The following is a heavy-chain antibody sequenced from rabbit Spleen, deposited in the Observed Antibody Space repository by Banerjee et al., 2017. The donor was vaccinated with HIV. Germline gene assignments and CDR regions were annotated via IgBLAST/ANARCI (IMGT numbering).Heavy chain of an antibody. D-gene: IGHD8-1*01. CDR1: GFTLSSYY. V-gene: IGHV1S7*01. Sequence: QLKESGGGLVQPGGSLKLSCKASGFTLSSYYMNWVRQAPGKGLEWIGYIDPVFGITYYASWVNGRFSISRENAQNTVFLQMTSLTAADTATYFCARDGAGGSYFALWCPGTLVTVS. CDR3: ARDGAGGSYFAL. CDR2: IDPVFGIT. J-gene: IGHJ4*01.